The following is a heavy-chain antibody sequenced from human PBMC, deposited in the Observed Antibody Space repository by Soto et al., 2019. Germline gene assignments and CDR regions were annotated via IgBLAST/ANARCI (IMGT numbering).Heavy chain of an antibody. Sequence: PSETLSLTCTVSGGSISSSSYYGGWIRQPPGKGLEWIGSIYYSGSTYYNPSLKSRVTISVDTSKNQFSLKLSSVTAADTAVYYCAKLSSGWSNWFDPWGQGTLVTVSA. D-gene: IGHD6-19*01. CDR1: GGSISSSSYY. J-gene: IGHJ5*02. CDR2: IYYSGST. CDR3: AKLSSGWSNWFDP. V-gene: IGHV4-39*01.